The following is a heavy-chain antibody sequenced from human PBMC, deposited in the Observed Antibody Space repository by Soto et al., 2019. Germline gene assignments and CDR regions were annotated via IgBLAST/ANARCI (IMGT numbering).Heavy chain of an antibody. D-gene: IGHD3-22*01. CDR1: GGTFSSYA. CDR2: IIPIFGTA. J-gene: IGHJ6*02. CDR3: ARPYDSSGPSPGYYGMDV. V-gene: IGHV1-69*13. Sequence: SVKVSCKASGGTFSSYAISWVRQAPGQGLEWMGGIIPIFGTANYAQKFQGRVTITADESTSTAYMELSSLRSEDTAVYCCARPYDSSGPSPGYYGMDVWGQGTTVTVSS.